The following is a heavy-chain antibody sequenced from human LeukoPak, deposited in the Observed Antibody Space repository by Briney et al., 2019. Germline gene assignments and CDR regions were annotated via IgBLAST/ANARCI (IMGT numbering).Heavy chain of an antibody. Sequence: GASVKVSCKASGGTFSSYAISWVRQAPGQGLEWMGGIIPIFGTANYAQKFQDRVTITTDESTSTAYMELSSLRSEDTAVYYCARSGYSYEFDYWGQGTPVTVSS. CDR2: IIPIFGTA. J-gene: IGHJ4*02. V-gene: IGHV1-69*05. CDR3: ARSGYSYEFDY. D-gene: IGHD5-18*01. CDR1: GGTFSSYA.